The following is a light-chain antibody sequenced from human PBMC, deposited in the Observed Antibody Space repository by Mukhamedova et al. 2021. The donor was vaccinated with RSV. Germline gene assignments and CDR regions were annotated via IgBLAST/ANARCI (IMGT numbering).Light chain of an antibody. CDR3: QQAITFPLT. V-gene: IGKV1-12*01. J-gene: IGKJ4*01. Sequence: GDRVTISCRASQNIDNYLAWYQQKPGEAPTLLIHGASTLQGGVPSRFSGGGSGTEFTLTISSLQPEDFATYFCQQAITFPLTFGGG. CDR2: GAS. CDR1: QNIDNY.